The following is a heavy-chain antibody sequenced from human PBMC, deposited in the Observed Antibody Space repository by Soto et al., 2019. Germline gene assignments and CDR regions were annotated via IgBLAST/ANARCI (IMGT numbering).Heavy chain of an antibody. V-gene: IGHV3-53*02. CDR1: GFSVSRNY. J-gene: IGHJ4*02. D-gene: IGHD3-10*01. Sequence: QLVETGGGLIQPGTSLTLSCAASGFSVSRNYMTWVRQAPGKGLEWVSFVYSGGATFYADSVKGRFILSRDDAKHTTYLQMNNLRAEDTAVYYCARVPGRLWGRGTLVTVAS. CDR2: VYSGGAT. CDR3: ARVPGRL.